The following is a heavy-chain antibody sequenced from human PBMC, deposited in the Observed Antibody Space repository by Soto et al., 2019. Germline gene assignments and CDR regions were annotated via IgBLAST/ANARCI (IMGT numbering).Heavy chain of an antibody. CDR3: ARHSGHIFFDY. D-gene: IGHD5-12*01. Sequence: QLQLQESGPGLVKPSETLSLTCTVSGGSISSSSYYWGWIRQPPGKGLEWIGSIYYSGSTYYNPSLKSRVTISVDTSKNQFSLKLSSETAADTAVYYCARHSGHIFFDYWGQGTLVTVSS. V-gene: IGHV4-39*01. CDR1: GGSISSSSYY. CDR2: IYYSGST. J-gene: IGHJ4*02.